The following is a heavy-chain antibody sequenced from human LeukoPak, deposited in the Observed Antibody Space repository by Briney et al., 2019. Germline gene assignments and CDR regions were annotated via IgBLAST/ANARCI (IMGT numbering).Heavy chain of an antibody. J-gene: IGHJ6*04. Sequence: SETLSLTCTVSGGSISSYYWSWIRQPAGKGLEWIGRIYTSGSTNYNPSLKSRVTMSVDTSKNQFSLKLSSVTAADTAVYYCARGNYDFWSGYWVLDVWGKGTTVTVSS. V-gene: IGHV4-4*07. CDR1: GGSISSYY. CDR3: ARGNYDFWSGYWVLDV. D-gene: IGHD3-3*01. CDR2: IYTSGST.